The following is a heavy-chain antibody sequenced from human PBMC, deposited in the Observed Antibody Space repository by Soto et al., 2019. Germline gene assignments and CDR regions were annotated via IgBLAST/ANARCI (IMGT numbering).Heavy chain of an antibody. J-gene: IGHJ4*02. CDR3: AREAGYTYGYVFDY. CDR2: IIPVLGVG. CDR1: GGTFGNHA. Sequence: QVHLVQSGAEVKKPGSSVRVSCKASGGTFGNHAISWVRQAPGQGLEWLGGIIPVLGVGDNAQNFQGRVTITADASTSTAYLELSSLRSEDTALYYCAREAGYTYGYVFDYWGQGTLVTVSS. V-gene: IGHV1-69*01. D-gene: IGHD5-18*01.